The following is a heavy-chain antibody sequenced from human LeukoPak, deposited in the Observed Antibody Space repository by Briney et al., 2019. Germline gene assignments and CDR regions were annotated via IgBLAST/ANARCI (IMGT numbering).Heavy chain of an antibody. CDR2: ISAYNGNT. Sequence: ASVKVSCKASGYTFTSYGISWVRQAPGQGLKWMGWISAYNGNTNYAQKFQGRVTITRDTSASTAYMELSSLRSEDTAVYYCARAVSWYFDYWGQGTLVTVSS. J-gene: IGHJ4*02. CDR3: ARAVSWYFDY. D-gene: IGHD6-13*01. V-gene: IGHV1-18*01. CDR1: GYTFTSYG.